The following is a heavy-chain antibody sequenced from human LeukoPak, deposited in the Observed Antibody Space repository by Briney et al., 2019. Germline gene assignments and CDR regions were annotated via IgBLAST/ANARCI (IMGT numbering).Heavy chain of an antibody. Sequence: ASVKVSCKASGYTFTDYYIYWVRQAPGQGLEWMGWINPNSGDTGYAQKFQGRVTMTRDTSVSTVYMELSRLRPDDTAIYYCARRSDWYYFDYWGQGTLVTLSS. J-gene: IGHJ4*02. CDR3: ARRSDWYYFDY. D-gene: IGHD3-9*01. V-gene: IGHV1-2*02. CDR2: INPNSGDT. CDR1: GYTFTDYY.